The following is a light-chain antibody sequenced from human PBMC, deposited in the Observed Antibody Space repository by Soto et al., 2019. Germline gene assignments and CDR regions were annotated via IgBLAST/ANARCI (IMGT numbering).Light chain of an antibody. J-gene: IGKJ5*01. CDR1: QSISSY. CDR2: AAS. Sequence: DIQMTQSPSSLSASLGDRVTITCRASQSISSYLNWYQQKPGKAPKLLIYAASSLQSGVPSRFSSSGSGTDFTLTISSLQPEDFATYYCQQSYSTPHTFGPGTRMEIK. V-gene: IGKV1-39*01. CDR3: QQSYSTPHT.